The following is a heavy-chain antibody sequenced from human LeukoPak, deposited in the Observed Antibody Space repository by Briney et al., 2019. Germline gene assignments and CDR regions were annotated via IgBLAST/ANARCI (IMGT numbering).Heavy chain of an antibody. CDR3: AISKNTATPGDY. Sequence: GESLKISCKGSGYSFATYWITWVRQMPGKGLEWMGRIDPSDSYTNYSPSFQGHVTLSADKSISTAYLQWSSLRASDTAMYYCAISKNTATPGDYWGQGTLVTVS. V-gene: IGHV5-10-1*01. D-gene: IGHD5-18*01. CDR2: IDPSDSYT. J-gene: IGHJ4*02. CDR1: GYSFATYW.